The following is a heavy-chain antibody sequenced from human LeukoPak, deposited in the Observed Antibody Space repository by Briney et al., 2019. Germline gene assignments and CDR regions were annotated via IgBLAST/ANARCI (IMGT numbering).Heavy chain of an antibody. D-gene: IGHD5-12*01. CDR1: GGSFSGYY. V-gene: IGHV4-34*01. Sequence: PSETLSLTCAVYGGSFSGYYWSWIRQPPGKGLEWSGEINHSGSTNYNPSLKSRVTISIDTSKNQFSLKLSSVTAADTAVYYCARSSKEATIDYWGQGTLVTVSS. J-gene: IGHJ4*02. CDR2: INHSGST. CDR3: ARSSKEATIDY.